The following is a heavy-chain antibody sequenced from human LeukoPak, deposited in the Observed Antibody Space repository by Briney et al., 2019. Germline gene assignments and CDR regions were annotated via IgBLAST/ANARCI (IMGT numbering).Heavy chain of an antibody. CDR3: AAVLAAAQWLPFDY. CDR1: GGSISSYY. J-gene: IGHJ4*02. V-gene: IGHV4-59*01. CDR2: IYYSGST. D-gene: IGHD6-13*01. Sequence: SETLSLTCTVSGGSISSYYWSWIRQPPGKGLEWIGYIYYSGSTNYNPSLKSRVTISVDTSKNQFSLKLSSVTAADTAVYYCAAVLAAAQWLPFDYWGQGTLVTVSS.